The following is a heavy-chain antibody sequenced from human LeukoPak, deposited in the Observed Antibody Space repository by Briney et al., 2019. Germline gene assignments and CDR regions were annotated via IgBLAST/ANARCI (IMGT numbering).Heavy chain of an antibody. CDR2: IYSGGST. CDR1: GFTVSSNY. D-gene: IGHD2-2*03. Sequence: GGSLRLSCAASGFTVSSNYMSWVRQAPGKGLEWVSIIYSGGSTYYADSVKGRFTISRDNSKNTLYLQMNSLRVEDTAVYYCARYDVDVAGLDVWGQGTTVTVSS. CDR3: ARYDVDVAGLDV. V-gene: IGHV3-53*01. J-gene: IGHJ6*02.